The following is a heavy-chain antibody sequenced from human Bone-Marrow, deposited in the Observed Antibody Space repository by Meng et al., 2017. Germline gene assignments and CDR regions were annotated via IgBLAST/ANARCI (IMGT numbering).Heavy chain of an antibody. Sequence: EVQLMESGGGFVPPGGSLRLSCAASGFTFSSYAMSWVRQAPGKGLEWVSAISGNAGSTFYADSVKGRFTISRDNPKNTLYLQMNSLRADDTAVYYCARGGEVVFDYWGQGTLVTVSS. CDR3: ARGGEVVFDY. D-gene: IGHD3-3*01. V-gene: IGHV3-23*01. CDR1: GFTFSSYA. J-gene: IGHJ4*02. CDR2: ISGNAGST.